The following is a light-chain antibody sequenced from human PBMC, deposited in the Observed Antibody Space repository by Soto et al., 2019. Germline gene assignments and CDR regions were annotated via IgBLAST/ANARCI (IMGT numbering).Light chain of an antibody. V-gene: IGKV3-15*01. CDR1: QSISSN. J-gene: IGKJ1*01. Sequence: EIVMTQSPATLSVSPGERATLSCRASQSISSNLAWYRQRPGQAPRLLIYGASTRATGIPARFGGSGSGTEFTLTISSLQSEDFAVYYCQQYNNWPQTFGQGTKVDIK. CDR3: QQYNNWPQT. CDR2: GAS.